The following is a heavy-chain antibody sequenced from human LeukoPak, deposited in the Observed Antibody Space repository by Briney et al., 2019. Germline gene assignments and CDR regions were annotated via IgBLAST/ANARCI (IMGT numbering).Heavy chain of an antibody. CDR1: GFTFSSYS. V-gene: IGHV3-21*01. CDR3: ARGGSWFDY. D-gene: IGHD3-16*01. J-gene: IGHJ4*02. CDR2: ISSSSSYI. Sequence: GGSLRLSCAASGFTFSSYSMNWVRQAPGKGLEWVSSISSSSSYIYYADSVKGRFPISRDNAKNSLYLQMNSLRAEDTAVYFCARGGSWFDYWGQGTLVTVSS.